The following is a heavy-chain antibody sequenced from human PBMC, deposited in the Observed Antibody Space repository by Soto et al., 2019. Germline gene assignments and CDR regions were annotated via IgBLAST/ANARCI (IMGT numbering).Heavy chain of an antibody. CDR3: ARRKSGSYRVSPYYFDY. J-gene: IGHJ4*02. V-gene: IGHV4-30-2*01. D-gene: IGHD1-26*01. CDR1: GGSVSSGGFS. CDR2: TSHSGNT. Sequence: SETLSLTCVVSGGSVSSGGFSWNWFRQPPGKVLEWIGYTSHSGNTYYNPSLKSRVSISMDRSKNQFSLSLSSLTAADTAVYYCARRKSGSYRVSPYYFDYWGQGTLVTVSS.